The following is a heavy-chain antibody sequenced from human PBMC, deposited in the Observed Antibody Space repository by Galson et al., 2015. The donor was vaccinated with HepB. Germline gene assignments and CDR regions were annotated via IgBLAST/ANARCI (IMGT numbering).Heavy chain of an antibody. J-gene: IGHJ4*02. CDR2: IAYDRRNK. V-gene: IGHV3-30*18. CDR3: AKVVSNWVVVVASDY. Sequence: SLRLSCAASGFTFSSYTMSWVRQAPGKGLEWVACIAYDRRNKYYADSVKGRFTISRDNTKNTLYLQMNSLRAEDTAVYYCAKVVSNWVVVVASDYWGQGTLVTVSS. CDR1: GFTFSSYT. D-gene: IGHD2-15*01.